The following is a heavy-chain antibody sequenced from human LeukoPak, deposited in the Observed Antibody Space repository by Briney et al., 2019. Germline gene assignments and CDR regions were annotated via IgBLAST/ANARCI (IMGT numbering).Heavy chain of an antibody. Sequence: SETLSLTCTVSGGSISSSSYYWGWIRQPPGKGLEWIGSIYYSGSTYYNPSLKSRVTISVDTSKNQFSLKLSSVTAADAAVYYCASVEYSSGWYAFDYWGQGTLVTVSS. D-gene: IGHD6-19*01. CDR3: ASVEYSSGWYAFDY. CDR2: IYYSGST. V-gene: IGHV4-39*01. CDR1: GGSISSSSYY. J-gene: IGHJ4*02.